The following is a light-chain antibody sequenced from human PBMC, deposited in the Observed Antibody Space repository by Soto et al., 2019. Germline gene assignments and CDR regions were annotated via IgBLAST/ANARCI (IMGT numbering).Light chain of an antibody. J-gene: IGLJ1*01. V-gene: IGLV2-14*01. Sequence: QSALTQPASVSGSPGQSITISCAGTSSDVGGYKYVSWYQQHPGKAPKLMIYEVSNRPVGVSNRFSGPKSGNTSSLTISGLEADDASDYYSNSYTGTYPDVLGTGTKVTVL. CDR1: SSDVGGYKY. CDR3: NSYTGTYPDV. CDR2: EVS.